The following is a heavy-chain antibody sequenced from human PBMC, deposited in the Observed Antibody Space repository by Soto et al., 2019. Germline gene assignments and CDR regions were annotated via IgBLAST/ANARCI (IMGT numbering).Heavy chain of an antibody. Sequence: QVQLEQSGAEVKKPGASVKVSCQASGYIFVNYGIAWVRQAPGQGLEWLGWISPYTGNTYYATKVQGRLTLTTDTSTSAGFMGLGSLTPADTAVDYCAMVDLYVTPTPHDVGGQGNSCIVSS. J-gene: IGHJ6*02. D-gene: IGHD2-15*01. CDR1: GYIFVNYG. V-gene: IGHV1-18*01. CDR3: AMVDLYVTPTPHDV. CDR2: ISPYTGNT.